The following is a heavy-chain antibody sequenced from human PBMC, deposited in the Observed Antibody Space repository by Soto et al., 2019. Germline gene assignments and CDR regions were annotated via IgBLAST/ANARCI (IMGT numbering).Heavy chain of an antibody. CDR1: GFTFTNYA. J-gene: IGHJ4*02. D-gene: IGHD4-4*01. Sequence: PGGSLRLSCVASGFTFTNYAMTWIRQAPGKGLEWVSSISRSGGDTYYPDSLEGRLTISRDNSKNTLYLQMNTLRVEDTAVYYCVKRTDYSNNYFDYWGQGTLVTVSS. CDR2: ISRSGGDT. CDR3: VKRTDYSNNYFDY. V-gene: IGHV3-23*01.